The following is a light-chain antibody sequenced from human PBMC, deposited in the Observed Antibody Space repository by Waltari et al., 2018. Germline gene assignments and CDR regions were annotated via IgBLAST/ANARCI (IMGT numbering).Light chain of an antibody. CDR3: YSYAGSGTWV. CDR2: EGN. V-gene: IGLV2-23*01. CDR1: SRDVGSYNF. Sequence: QSALTQPASVSGSPGQSITISCTGTSRDVGSYNFRPWYQQNPGTPPKLMIYEGNKRPSGVSNRFSGSKAGNPASLTISGLQAEDEADYYCYSYAGSGTWVFGGGTKLTVL. J-gene: IGLJ3*02.